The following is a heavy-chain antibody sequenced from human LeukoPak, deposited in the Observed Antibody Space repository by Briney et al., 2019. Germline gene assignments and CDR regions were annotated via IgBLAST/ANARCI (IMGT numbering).Heavy chain of an antibody. CDR2: IRYDGSNK. D-gene: IGHD3-10*01. Sequence: GGSLRLSCAASGFTFSSYGMHWVRQAPGKGLEWVAFIRYDGSNKYYADSVKGRFTISRDNSKNTLYLQMNSLRAEDTAVYYCAKDRELLLWFGELDYWGQGTLVTVSS. J-gene: IGHJ4*02. CDR3: AKDRELLLWFGELDY. V-gene: IGHV3-30*02. CDR1: GFTFSSYG.